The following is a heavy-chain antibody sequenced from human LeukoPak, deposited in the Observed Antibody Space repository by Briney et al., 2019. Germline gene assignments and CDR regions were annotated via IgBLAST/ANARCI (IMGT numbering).Heavy chain of an antibody. V-gene: IGHV4-59*01. Sequence: SETLSLTRTDSGGSISSYYWSWLRQPPGTGLEWIGYIYYSGSTNYNPSLKSRDTISVDTSKNQFSLKLSSVTAADTAVYYCARVGEVSFYYYYGMDVWGKGTTVTVSS. J-gene: IGHJ6*04. CDR1: GGSISSYY. CDR3: ARVGEVSFYYYYGMDV. CDR2: IYYSGST.